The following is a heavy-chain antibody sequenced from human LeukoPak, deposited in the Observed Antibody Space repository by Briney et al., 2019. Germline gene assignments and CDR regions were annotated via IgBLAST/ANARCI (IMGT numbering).Heavy chain of an antibody. CDR3: ARGVNYYDSSGYYSYYFDY. J-gene: IGHJ4*02. V-gene: IGHV3-21*01. CDR1: GFTFSRYT. D-gene: IGHD3-22*01. Sequence: GGSLRLSCATSGFTFSRYTMNWVRQAPGKGLEWVSSISSSSSYIYYADSVKGRFTISRDNAKNSLYLQMNSLRAEDTAVYYCARGVNYYDSSGYYSYYFDYWGQGTLVTVSS. CDR2: ISSSSSYI.